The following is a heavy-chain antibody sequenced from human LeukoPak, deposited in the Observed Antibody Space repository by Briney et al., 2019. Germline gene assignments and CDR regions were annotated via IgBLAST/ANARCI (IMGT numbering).Heavy chain of an antibody. D-gene: IGHD5-24*01. CDR1: GFTFSIYS. V-gene: IGHV3-48*04. J-gene: IGHJ4*02. CDR2: ITGSSTI. CDR3: TTYGRDGYKGYY. Sequence: GGSLRLSCAASGFTFSIYSMSWVRQAPGKGLEWISYITGSSTIYYADSVKGRFTISRDNAKNSVYLQMNSLRATDTVVYYCTTYGRDGYKGYYWGQGALVTVSS.